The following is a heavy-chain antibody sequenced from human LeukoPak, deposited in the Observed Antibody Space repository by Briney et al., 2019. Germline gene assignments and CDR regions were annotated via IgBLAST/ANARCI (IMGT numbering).Heavy chain of an antibody. CDR1: GFTFSSYA. CDR2: ISVSGGST. V-gene: IGHV3-23*01. D-gene: IGHD3-10*01. CDR3: AKDRQYYGSGSYYIPDY. J-gene: IGHJ4*02. Sequence: GGSLRLSCAASGFTFSSYAMSWVRQAPGKGLEWVSAISVSGGSTYYADSVKGRFTISRDNSKNTLYLQMNSLRAEDTAVYYCAKDRQYYGSGSYYIPDYWGQGTLVTVSS.